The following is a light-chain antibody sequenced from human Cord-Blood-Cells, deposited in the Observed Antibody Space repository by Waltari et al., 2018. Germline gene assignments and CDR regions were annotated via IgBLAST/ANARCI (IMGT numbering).Light chain of an antibody. J-gene: IGLJ1*01. CDR3: SSYTSSSTYV. V-gene: IGLV2-14*01. CDR1: SSDVGGYNY. CDR2: DVS. Sequence: QSALTQPASVSGSPGQSITISCTATSSDVGGYNYVSWYQQHPGKAPKLMIYDVSKRPSVVSNRFSGSKSGNTASLPISGLQAEDEADYYCSSYTSSSTYVLGTGTKVTVL.